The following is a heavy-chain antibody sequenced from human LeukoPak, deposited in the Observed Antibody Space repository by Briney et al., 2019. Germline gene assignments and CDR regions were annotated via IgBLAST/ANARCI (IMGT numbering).Heavy chain of an antibody. J-gene: IGHJ3*02. Sequence: ASVKVSCKASGGTFSSYAISWVRQAPGQGLEWMGGIIPIFGTANYAQKFQGRVTITTDESTSTAYMELSSLRSEDTAVYYCARNIVVVPAAPGAFDIWGQGTMVTVSS. CDR2: IIPIFGTA. V-gene: IGHV1-69*05. CDR1: GGTFSSYA. CDR3: ARNIVVVPAAPGAFDI. D-gene: IGHD2-2*01.